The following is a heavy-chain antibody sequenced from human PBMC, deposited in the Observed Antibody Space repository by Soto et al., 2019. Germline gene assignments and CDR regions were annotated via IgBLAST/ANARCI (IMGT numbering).Heavy chain of an antibody. CDR1: GGSISSSSYY. CDR3: ARYTVTKDY. CDR2: IYYSGST. J-gene: IGHJ4*02. D-gene: IGHD4-17*01. Sequence: SEALSLTCTVSGGSISSSSYYWGWIRQPPGKGLEWIGSIYYSGSTYYNPSLKSRVTISVDTSKNQFSLKLSSVTAADAAVYYCARYTVTKDYWGQGTLVTVSS. V-gene: IGHV4-39*01.